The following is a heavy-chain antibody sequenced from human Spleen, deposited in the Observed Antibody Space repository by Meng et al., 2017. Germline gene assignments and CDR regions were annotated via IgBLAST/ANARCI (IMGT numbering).Heavy chain of an antibody. CDR2: IYHSGAT. V-gene: IGHV4-38-2*01. CDR1: GYSISSGYY. CDR3: ARGYYGSGSYYKGFFDY. D-gene: IGHD3-10*01. J-gene: IGHJ4*02. Sequence: SQTRSLTGAVSGYSISSGYYWGWIRQPPEKGLQWIGSIYHSGATSYNPSLQSRVTISLDTSKNQFSLQLSSVTAADTAVYYCARGYYGSGSYYKGFFDYWGQGTLVTVSS.